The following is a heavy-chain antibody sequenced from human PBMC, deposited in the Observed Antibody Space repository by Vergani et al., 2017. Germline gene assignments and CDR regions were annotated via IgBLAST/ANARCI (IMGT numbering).Heavy chain of an antibody. CDR3: ARDISSSGVLGHFDL. V-gene: IGHV1-46*01. Sequence: QVQLVQSGAEVKKPGASVKVSCKVSGYTLTELSMHWVRQAPGQGLEWMGIINPSGGSTSYAQKFQGRVTMTRDTSTSTVYMELSSLRSEDTAVYYCARDISSSGVLGHFDLWGRGTLVTVSS. CDR2: INPSGGST. J-gene: IGHJ2*01. CDR1: GYTLTELS. D-gene: IGHD6-6*01.